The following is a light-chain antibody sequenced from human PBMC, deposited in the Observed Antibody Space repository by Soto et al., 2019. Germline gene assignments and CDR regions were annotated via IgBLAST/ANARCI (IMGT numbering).Light chain of an antibody. Sequence: VMTQSPATLPLSPGESATLSCRASQSVSSNLAWYQQKTGQAPRFLIYGESTRATGIPDRLSGSGSGTELTLTISRLQSEDFAVYYCQKYDNWPLTCGGGTKVDIK. CDR3: QKYDNWPLT. CDR1: QSVSSN. CDR2: GES. V-gene: IGKV3-15*01. J-gene: IGKJ4*01.